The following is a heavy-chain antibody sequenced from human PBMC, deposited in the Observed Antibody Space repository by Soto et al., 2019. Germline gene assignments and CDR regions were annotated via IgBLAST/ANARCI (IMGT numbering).Heavy chain of an antibody. J-gene: IGHJ4*02. CDR2: MNPNSGNT. D-gene: IGHD1-26*01. Sequence: QVQLVQSGAEVKKPGASVKVSCKASGYTFTSYDINWVRQATGQGLEWMGWMNPNSGNTGYAQKCQGRVTMTRNTSTSTAYLELSSLRSAVTAVYSCARERSVSYAYWGQGTLVTVSS. V-gene: IGHV1-8*01. CDR1: GYTFTSYD. CDR3: ARERSVSYAY.